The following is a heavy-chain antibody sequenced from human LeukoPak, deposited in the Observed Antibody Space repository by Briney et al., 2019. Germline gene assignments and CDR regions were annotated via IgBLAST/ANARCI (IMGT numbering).Heavy chain of an antibody. CDR1: GGSFSGYY. CDR2: INHSGST. V-gene: IGHV4-34*01. J-gene: IGHJ2*01. Sequence: PSATLSLTCAVYGGSFSGYYWSWIRQSPGKGLEWIGEINHSGSTNYNPSRKSRVTISVDTSRNQFSLKLSSVTAADTAVYYCARRRQYDSSLFWNFDLWGRGTLVTVSS. CDR3: ARRRQYDSSLFWNFDL. D-gene: IGHD6-6*01.